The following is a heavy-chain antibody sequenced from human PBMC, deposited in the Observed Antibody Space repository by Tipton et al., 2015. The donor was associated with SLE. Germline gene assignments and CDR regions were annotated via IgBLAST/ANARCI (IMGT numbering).Heavy chain of an antibody. Sequence: TLSLTCTVSGDSISSGAYYWTWIRQHPGKGLEVIGYIYYGGSTYYNPSLKSRVTILVDTSKNQFSLRLSSVTAADTAMYYCAKETSKSRYGPNAFDIWGQGTMVTVSS. CDR3: AKETSKSRYGPNAFDI. D-gene: IGHD4-17*01. V-gene: IGHV4-31*03. CDR2: IYYGGST. J-gene: IGHJ3*02. CDR1: GDSISSGAYY.